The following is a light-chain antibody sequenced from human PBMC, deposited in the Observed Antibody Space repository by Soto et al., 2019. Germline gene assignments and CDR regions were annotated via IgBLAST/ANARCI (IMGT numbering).Light chain of an antibody. V-gene: IGLV2-14*03. Sequence: QSVLTQPASVSGSPGQSVTISCTGTSSDIGAYNFVSWYQQHPGEGPKLILYDVNVRPSGVSNRFSGSKSGNTASLTISGLQAEDEADYYCTSWTTSTTMIFGGGTKLTVL. CDR3: TSWTTSTTMI. CDR1: SSDIGAYNF. J-gene: IGLJ2*01. CDR2: DVN.